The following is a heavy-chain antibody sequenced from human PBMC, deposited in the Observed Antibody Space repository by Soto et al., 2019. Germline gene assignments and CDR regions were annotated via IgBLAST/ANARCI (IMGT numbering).Heavy chain of an antibody. D-gene: IGHD3-10*01. CDR3: AQGFGISGQYYRDY. CDR2: ICGSGGST. CDR1: GFSFASYA. V-gene: IGHV3-23*01. J-gene: IGHJ4*02. Sequence: EVQLLESGGGLVQPGGSLRLSCAASGFSFASYAMNWVRQAPGKGLEWVSGICGSGGSTYYADSVKGRFTISSDNSKNTLSLQLSSLRVEDTAVSYCAQGFGISGQYYRDYWGQGTLVPVSS.